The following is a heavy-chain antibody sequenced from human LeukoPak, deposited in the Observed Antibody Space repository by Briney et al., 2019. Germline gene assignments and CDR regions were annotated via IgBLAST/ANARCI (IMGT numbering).Heavy chain of an antibody. CDR3: ARDNGGNSEDAFDI. V-gene: IGHV4-31*03. J-gene: IGHJ3*02. CDR2: ISYSGGT. CDR1: GDSISSGAYY. D-gene: IGHD4-23*01. Sequence: SETLSLTCTVSGDSISSGAYYWSWIRQHPGNGLEWIGYISYSGGTRYNPSLKSRLTISGDTSKNQFSLKLSSVTAADTAVYYCARDNGGNSEDAFDIWGQGTRVTVSS.